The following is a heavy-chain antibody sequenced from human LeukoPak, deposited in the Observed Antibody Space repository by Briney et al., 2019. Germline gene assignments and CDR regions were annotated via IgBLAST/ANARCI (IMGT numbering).Heavy chain of an antibody. CDR2: INHSGST. V-gene: IGHV4-34*01. J-gene: IGHJ5*02. Sequence: SETLSLTCAVYGGSFSGYYWSWIRQPPGKGLEWIGEINHSGSTNYNPSLKSRVTISVDTSKNQFSLKLSSVTAADTAVYYCARGGYYYGSGSYFPSWFDPWGQGALVTVSS. D-gene: IGHD3-10*01. CDR3: ARGGYYYGSGSYFPSWFDP. CDR1: GGSFSGYY.